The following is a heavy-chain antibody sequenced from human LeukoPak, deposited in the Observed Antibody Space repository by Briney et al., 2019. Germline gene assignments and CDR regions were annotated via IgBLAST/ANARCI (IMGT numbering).Heavy chain of an antibody. CDR3: AREFEHQLAYDAFDI. J-gene: IGHJ3*02. CDR2: TYYRTRWFN. D-gene: IGHD6-13*01. CDR1: GDCVSSNTAA. Sequence: SQTLSLTCAISGDCVSSNTAAWNWIRQSPSRGLEWLGRTYYRTRWFNDYAVSVKSRMTIKPDTSKNQFSLQLNSVTPEDTAVYYCAREFEHQLAYDAFDIWGQGTMVTVSS. V-gene: IGHV6-1*01.